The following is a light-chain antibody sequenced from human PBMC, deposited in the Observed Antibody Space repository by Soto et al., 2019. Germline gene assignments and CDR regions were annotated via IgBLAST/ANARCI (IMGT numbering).Light chain of an antibody. CDR1: QSIRSN. V-gene: IGKV3-15*01. CDR3: QQYYSWPLT. Sequence: EIVLTQSPATLSVSPGERATLSCRASQSIRSNLAWYQQKPGQTPRLLMYGASTRATGIPDRFSGSGSGTEFTLTISSLQSEDFAAYHCQQYYSWPLTFGGGTKVDIK. CDR2: GAS. J-gene: IGKJ4*01.